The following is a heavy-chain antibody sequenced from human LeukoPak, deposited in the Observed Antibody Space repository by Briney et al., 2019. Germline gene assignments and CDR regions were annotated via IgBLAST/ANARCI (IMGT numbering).Heavy chain of an antibody. CDR3: ARDSYYGSGSYFDY. V-gene: IGHV3-30*04. CDR2: MSYDGSNK. D-gene: IGHD3-10*01. J-gene: IGHJ4*02. CDR1: GFTFSSYA. Sequence: GGSLRLSCAASGFTFSSYAMHWVRQAPGKGLEWVAVMSYDGSNKYYADSVKGRFTIPRDNSKNTLYLQMNSLRAEDTAVYYCARDSYYGSGSYFDYWGQGTLVTVSS.